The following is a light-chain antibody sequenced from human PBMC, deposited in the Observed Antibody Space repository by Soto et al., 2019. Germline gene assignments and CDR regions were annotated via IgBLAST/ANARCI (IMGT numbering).Light chain of an antibody. CDR2: DAS. CDR1: QSVSSY. Sequence: EIVLTQSPATLSLSPGERAILSCRASQSVSSYLAWYQQKPGQAPRLLIYDASNRATGIPARFSGSGSGTDFTLTISSLQPDDFATYYCQQYNSYPWTFGQGTKVDIK. J-gene: IGKJ1*01. V-gene: IGKV3-11*01. CDR3: QQYNSYPWT.